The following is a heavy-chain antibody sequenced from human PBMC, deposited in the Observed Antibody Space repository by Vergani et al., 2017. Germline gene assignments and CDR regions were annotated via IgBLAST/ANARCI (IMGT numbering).Heavy chain of an antibody. Sequence: EVRLVDSGGGLVQPGGSLRLSCAASGFSVSDNYMSWVRQAPGKGLEWVSILYVVGTSDYADSVKVRFTVSRDISKNTLHLQLNSLRVEDTAVYFCSYGMDVWGQGTTVTVSS. CDR3: SYGMDV. J-gene: IGHJ6*02. CDR1: GFSVSDNY. V-gene: IGHV3-66*01. CDR2: LYVVGTS.